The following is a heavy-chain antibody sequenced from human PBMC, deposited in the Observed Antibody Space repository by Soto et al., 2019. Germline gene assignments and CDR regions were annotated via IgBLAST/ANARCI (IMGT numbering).Heavy chain of an antibody. V-gene: IGHV4-31*03. J-gene: IGHJ3*02. CDR3: ARDPNVSLGSGYYAQGGAFDI. D-gene: IGHD3-22*01. CDR2: SYYSGRT. Sequence: QVQLQESGPGLVKPSQTLSLTCTVSGGSISSGAYYWSWIRQHPGKGLEWIGYSYYSGRTYYNPSLKSRVTISVDTSKNQFSLKLSSVTAADTAVYYCARDPNVSLGSGYYAQGGAFDIWGQGTMFTVSS. CDR1: GGSISSGAYY.